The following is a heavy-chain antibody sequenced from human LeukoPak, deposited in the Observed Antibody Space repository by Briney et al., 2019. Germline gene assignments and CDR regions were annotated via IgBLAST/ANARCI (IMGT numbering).Heavy chain of an antibody. J-gene: IGHJ5*02. V-gene: IGHV3-30*19. CDR2: VSFDGSNK. CDR1: GFAFSSSA. CDR3: ARDTSSVPHSINRANNRFDP. Sequence: GGSLRLSCAASGFAFSSSAMHWVRQSPDKGLEWLAIVSFDGSNKYYADSVEGRFTISRDNSKNTLYLQISSLRVDDTAIYYCARDTSSVPHSINRANNRFDPWGQGTLVTVSS. D-gene: IGHD3-3*02.